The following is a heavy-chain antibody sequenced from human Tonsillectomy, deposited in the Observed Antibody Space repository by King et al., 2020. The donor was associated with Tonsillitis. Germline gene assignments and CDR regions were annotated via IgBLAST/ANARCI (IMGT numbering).Heavy chain of an antibody. CDR1: GYTFTGYY. V-gene: IGHV1-2*02. D-gene: IGHD1-26*01. Sequence: QLVQSGAEVKKPGASVKVSCKASGYTFTGYYMHWVRQAPGQGLEWMGWINPNSGGTNYAQKFQGRVTMTRDTSISTAYMELGRLRSDDTAVYYCARVRAIISGSYGYWGQGTLVTVSS. J-gene: IGHJ4*02. CDR2: INPNSGGT. CDR3: ARVRAIISGSYGY.